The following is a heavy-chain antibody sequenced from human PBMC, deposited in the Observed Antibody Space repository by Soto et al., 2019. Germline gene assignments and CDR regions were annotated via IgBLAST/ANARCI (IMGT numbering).Heavy chain of an antibody. Sequence: QVQLVQSGAEVKKPGASVKVSCKDSGYTFTSYAMHWVRQAPGQRLEWMGWINAGNGNTKYSQKFQGRVNITSDTSASTAYMELSSLSAADTAVYYCARQGGMVRGLLLGYWGQGTLVTVSS. J-gene: IGHJ4*02. V-gene: IGHV1-3*01. CDR3: ARQGGMVRGLLLGY. D-gene: IGHD3-10*01. CDR2: INAGNGNT. CDR1: GYTFTSYA.